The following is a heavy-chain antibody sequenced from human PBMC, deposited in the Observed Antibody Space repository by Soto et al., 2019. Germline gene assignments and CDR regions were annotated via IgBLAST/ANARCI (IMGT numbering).Heavy chain of an antibody. Sequence: GASVKVSCKASGGTFSSYAISWVRQAPGQGLEWMGGIIPIFGTANYAQKFQGRVTITADESTSTAYMELSSLRSEDTAVYYCARDRGYYRNGYFDYWGQGTLVTVSS. V-gene: IGHV1-69*13. CDR1: GGTFSSYA. D-gene: IGHD3-10*01. CDR3: ARDRGYYRNGYFDY. J-gene: IGHJ4*02. CDR2: IIPIFGTA.